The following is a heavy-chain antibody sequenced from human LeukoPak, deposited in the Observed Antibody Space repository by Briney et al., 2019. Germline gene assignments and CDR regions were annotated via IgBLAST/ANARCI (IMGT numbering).Heavy chain of an antibody. CDR3: ARRVAVARRDAFDI. V-gene: IGHV1-18*01. J-gene: IGHJ3*02. CDR2: ISSYNGKT. D-gene: IGHD6-19*01. Sequence: ASEKVSCKASGYTFTSYGISWVRQAPGQGLEWMGWISSYNGKTNYAQKLQGRVTMSTDTSTGTAYMELRSLRSDDTAVYYCARRVAVARRDAFDIWGQGTMVTVSS. CDR1: GYTFTSYG.